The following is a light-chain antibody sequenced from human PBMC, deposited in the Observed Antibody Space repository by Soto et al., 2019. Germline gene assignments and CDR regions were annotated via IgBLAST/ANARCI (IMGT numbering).Light chain of an antibody. V-gene: IGKV3D-20*02. Sequence: EIVLTQSPGTLSLSPGERATLSCRASQSVSSSYLAWYQHKPGQAPRLLIFDASTRATGVPGRFNGSGSGTAFTLTISSLEPEDSAVYYCQQRTNWPLTFGGGTKVDIK. CDR1: QSVSSSY. CDR3: QQRTNWPLT. J-gene: IGKJ4*01. CDR2: DAS.